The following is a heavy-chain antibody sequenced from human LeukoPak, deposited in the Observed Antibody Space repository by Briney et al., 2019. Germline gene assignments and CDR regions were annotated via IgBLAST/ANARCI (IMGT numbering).Heavy chain of an antibody. Sequence: GGSLRLSCAASGFTFSDYYMSWIRQAPGKGLEWISYISSSTYTNYADSVKGRFAISRDNAKNSMYLQMNSLRAEDTAVYYCARISGSYVFDYWGQGTLVTISS. CDR3: ARISGSYVFDY. J-gene: IGHJ4*02. CDR2: ISSSTYT. V-gene: IGHV3-11*03. D-gene: IGHD1-26*01. CDR1: GFTFSDYY.